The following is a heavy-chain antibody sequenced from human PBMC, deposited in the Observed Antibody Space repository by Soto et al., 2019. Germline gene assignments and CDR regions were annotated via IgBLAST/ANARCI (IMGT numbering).Heavy chain of an antibody. Sequence: QVQLVQSGAEVKKPGASVKVSCKASGYTFTSYDINLVRQATGQGLEWMGWMHPNSGNTGYAQKFQGRVTMTRNTSISTAYMELSSLRSEDTAVYYCARGDSIVVVPAARGYYYFDFWGQGTMVTVSS. CDR1: GYTFTSYD. CDR3: ARGDSIVVVPAARGYYYFDF. CDR2: MHPNSGNT. D-gene: IGHD2-2*01. V-gene: IGHV1-8*01. J-gene: IGHJ4*02.